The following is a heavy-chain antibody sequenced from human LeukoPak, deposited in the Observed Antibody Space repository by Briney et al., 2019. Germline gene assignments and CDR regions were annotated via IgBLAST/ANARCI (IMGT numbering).Heavy chain of an antibody. V-gene: IGHV3-23*01. CDR3: AKQSAGSAAWYSLHYDF. J-gene: IGHJ4*02. CDR2: VDGGGGGT. Sequence: GGSLRLSCAASGFTLSSYAMTWVRQAPGRGLEWVSSVDGGGGGTYYADSVKGRFTISRDNSKDTLYLQMNGLRAEDTAVYFCAKQSAGSAAWYSLHYDFWGQGTLVAVSS. D-gene: IGHD6-13*01. CDR1: GFTLSSYA.